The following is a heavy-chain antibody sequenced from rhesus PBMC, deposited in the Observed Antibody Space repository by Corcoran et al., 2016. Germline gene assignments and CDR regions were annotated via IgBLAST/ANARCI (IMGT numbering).Heavy chain of an antibody. D-gene: IGHD3-16*01. Sequence: QVRLQESGPGLVKPSETLALPCAVSGGSISSSNWWVWIGQPPGKGREWIGYIIGSSGSTYYNPSLKSRVTMSTDTSKNQFYLKFNSVTAADTAVYYCARRGSYYYFDYWGQGVLVTVSS. CDR3: ARRGSYYYFDY. V-gene: IGHV4-65*01. J-gene: IGHJ4*01. CDR2: IIGSSGST. CDR1: GGSISSSNW.